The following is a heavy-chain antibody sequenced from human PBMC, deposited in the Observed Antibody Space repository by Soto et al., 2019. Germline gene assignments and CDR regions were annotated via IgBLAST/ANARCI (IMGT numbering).Heavy chain of an antibody. V-gene: IGHV4-34*01. CDR2: INHGGST. CDR3: ARYNVRLGYCDCVRCYPANFRFDF. CDR1: GGSLSAYY. Sequence: QVQLQQWGAGLLKPSETLSLTCAVYGGSLSAYYWSWIRQPPVRGLEWIGEINHGGSTNYNPSLTSRVSTTQGTAKNQLALNLSFVTAADPVVYFFARYNVRLGYCDCVRCYPANFRFDFWGRRTLVTVSS. D-gene: IGHD2-15*01. J-gene: IGHJ4*02.